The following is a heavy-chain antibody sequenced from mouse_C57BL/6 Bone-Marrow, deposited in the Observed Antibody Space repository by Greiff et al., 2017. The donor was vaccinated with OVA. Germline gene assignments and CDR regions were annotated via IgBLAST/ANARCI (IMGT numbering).Heavy chain of an antibody. V-gene: IGHV7-3*01. J-gene: IGHJ2*01. CDR1: GFTFTNYY. D-gene: IGHD1-1*01. CDR3: ARYKGRVAVDYFDY. CDR2: IRNKPNGSTT. Sequence: EVQGVESGGGLVQPGDSLSLSCAASGFTFTNYYMSWVRQPPGKALAWLAFIRNKPNGSTTEYSASVKVRFTISRDNSQSILYLQMNALRAEDSATYYCARYKGRVAVDYFDYWGQGTALTVSS.